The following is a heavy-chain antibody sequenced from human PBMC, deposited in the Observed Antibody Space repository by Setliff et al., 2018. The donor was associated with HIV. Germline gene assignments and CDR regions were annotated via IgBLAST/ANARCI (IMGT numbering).Heavy chain of an antibody. CDR1: GFTFSRYG. CDR2: IWYDGNNK. J-gene: IGHJ6*04. CDR3: AREESSSS. V-gene: IGHV3-33*01. Sequence: PGGSLRLSCAASGFTFSRYGMHWVRQTPGKGLEWVAIIWYDGNNKQYADSMKGRFTISRDNSNNMLYLQMNSLRAEDTAVYYCAREESSSSWGKGTTVTVSS. D-gene: IGHD6-6*01.